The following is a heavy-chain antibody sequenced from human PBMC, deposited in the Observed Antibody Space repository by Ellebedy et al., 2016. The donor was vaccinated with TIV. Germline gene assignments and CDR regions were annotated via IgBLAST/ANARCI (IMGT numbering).Heavy chain of an antibody. CDR2: MNPNSGNT. Sequence: ASVKVSCXASGYTFTSYDINWVRQATGQGLEWMGWMNPNSGNTGYAQKFQGRVTMTRNTSISTAYMELSSLRSEDTAVYYCARERVPAAISGTYYYYYYYMDVWGKGTTVTVSS. CDR3: ARERVPAAISGTYYYYYYYMDV. J-gene: IGHJ6*03. V-gene: IGHV1-8*01. D-gene: IGHD2-2*02. CDR1: GYTFTSYD.